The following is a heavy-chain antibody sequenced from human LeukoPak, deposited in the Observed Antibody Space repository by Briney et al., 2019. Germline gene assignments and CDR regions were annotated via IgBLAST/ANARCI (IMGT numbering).Heavy chain of an antibody. V-gene: IGHV3-21*01. CDR3: ARDPYNGYYGDDYYYYMDV. Sequence: GGSLRLSCAASGFTFSSYGMNWVRQTPGKGLEWVSSITRDSIYTFYADSVKGRFTISRDDAKNSLSLQMNSLRAEDTAVYHCARDPYNGYYGDDYYYYMDVWGKGTTVTISS. J-gene: IGHJ6*03. CDR1: GFTFSSYG. D-gene: IGHD4-17*01. CDR2: ITRDSIYT.